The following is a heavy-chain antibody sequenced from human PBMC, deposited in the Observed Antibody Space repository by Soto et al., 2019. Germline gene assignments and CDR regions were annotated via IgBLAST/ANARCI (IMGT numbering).Heavy chain of an antibody. CDR3: AREIYDDYDSSGFDH. V-gene: IGHV3-11*04. CDR2: ISSDAGTT. J-gene: IGHJ4*02. D-gene: IGHD3-22*01. CDR1: GLTFSDYY. Sequence: PGGSLRLSCAATGLTFSDYYMNWIRQAPGKGLEWVSYISSDAGTTYYADSVKGRFTISRDNAKNTLSLQMNSLRAEDTAVYYCAREIYDDYDSSGFDHWGQGTLVTVSS.